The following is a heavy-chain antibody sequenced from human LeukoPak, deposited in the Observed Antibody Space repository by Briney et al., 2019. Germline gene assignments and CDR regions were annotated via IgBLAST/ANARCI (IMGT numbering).Heavy chain of an antibody. J-gene: IGHJ4*02. CDR3: ARGDSSNAFDY. CDR2: MYHSGSA. V-gene: IGHV4-30-2*01. CDR1: GGPISSGGYS. D-gene: IGHD3-22*01. Sequence: TLSLTCAVSGGPISSGGYSWSWIRQPPGKGLEWIGYMYHSGSAFYNPVLESRVTISEDRFKIQFSLQMSSVTAADTAVYYCARGDSSNAFDYWGQGTLVTVSS.